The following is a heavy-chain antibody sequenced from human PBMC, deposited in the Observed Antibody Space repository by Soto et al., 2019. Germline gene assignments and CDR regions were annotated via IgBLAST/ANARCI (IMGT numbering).Heavy chain of an antibody. V-gene: IGHV4-38-2*01. CDR1: GYSIGRGYY. J-gene: IGHJ6*02. Sequence: SETLSLTCAVSGYSIGRGYYWAWIRQSPGKGLEWIGSIYHAGSVYYNPSLNGRVALSMDSSKNHFSLKLTSVTAADTAVYYCARTFDYYGMDVWGQGTTVTVSS. CDR3: ARTFDYYGMDV. CDR2: IYHAGSV.